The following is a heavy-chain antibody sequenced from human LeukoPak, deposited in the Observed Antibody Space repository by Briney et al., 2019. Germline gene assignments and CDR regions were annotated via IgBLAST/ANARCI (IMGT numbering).Heavy chain of an antibody. CDR3: ARVLAASTYYFDY. CDR1: GFTFSDYY. D-gene: IGHD6-13*01. Sequence: GGSLRLSCAASGFTFSDYYMSWIRQAPGKGLEWLSYIRNTGATKYYAESVKGRFTISRDNDKNSLYLEMNSLRVEDTAVYYCARVLAASTYYFDYWGQETLVTVSS. CDR2: IRNTGATK. J-gene: IGHJ4*02. V-gene: IGHV3-11*01.